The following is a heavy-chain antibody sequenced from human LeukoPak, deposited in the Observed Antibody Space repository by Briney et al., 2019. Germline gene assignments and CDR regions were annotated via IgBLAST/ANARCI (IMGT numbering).Heavy chain of an antibody. D-gene: IGHD3-10*01. CDR1: GYTFTGYY. V-gene: IGHV1-2*02. J-gene: IGHJ4*02. CDR2: INPNSGGT. Sequence: ASVEVSCKASGYTFTGYYMHWVRQAPGQGLEWMGWINPNSGGTNYAQKFQGRVTMTRDTSISTAYMELSRLRSDDTAVYYCARGGWFGELTAFDYWGQGTLVTVSP. CDR3: ARGGWFGELTAFDY.